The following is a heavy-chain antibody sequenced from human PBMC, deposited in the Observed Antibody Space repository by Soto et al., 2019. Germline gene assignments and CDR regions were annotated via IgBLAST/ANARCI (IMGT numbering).Heavy chain of an antibody. D-gene: IGHD1-7*01. V-gene: IGHV3-74*01. CDR3: ARGARNFYYFDY. CDR1: GFTFSSYW. CDR2: INGDGSST. J-gene: IGHJ4*02. Sequence: EVQLVESGGGLVQAGGSQRFSCAASGFTFSSYWMHWVRQAPGKGLVWVSRINGDGSSTNYADSVKGRFTISRDNDKNNLYLQINSLRAEDTAVYYCARGARNFYYFDYWGQGALVTVSS.